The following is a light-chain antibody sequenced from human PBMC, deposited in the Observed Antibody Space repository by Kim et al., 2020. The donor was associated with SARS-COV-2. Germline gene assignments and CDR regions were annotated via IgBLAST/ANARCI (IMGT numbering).Light chain of an antibody. Sequence: QSALTQPASVSGSPGQSITISCTGTSSDVGNYNLVSWYQQHPGKAPKLKIYEVTKRPSVVSNRFSGSKSGNTASLTISGLQAEDEADYYCCSYAGSSTSVFGTGTKVTVL. CDR1: SSDVGNYNL. V-gene: IGLV2-23*02. J-gene: IGLJ1*01. CDR2: EVT. CDR3: CSYAGSSTSV.